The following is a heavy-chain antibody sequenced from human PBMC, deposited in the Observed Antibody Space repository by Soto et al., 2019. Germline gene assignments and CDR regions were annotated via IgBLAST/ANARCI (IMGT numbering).Heavy chain of an antibody. Sequence: QVQLVESGGGVVQPGRSLRLSCAASGFTFSSYGMHWVRQAPGKGLEWVAVIWYDGSNKYYADSVKGRFTISRDNSKNTLYLQMNSLRAEDTAVYYCARANSYGNRPSDYWGQGTLVTVSS. J-gene: IGHJ4*02. V-gene: IGHV3-33*01. CDR2: IWYDGSNK. D-gene: IGHD5-18*01. CDR1: GFTFSSYG. CDR3: ARANSYGNRPSDY.